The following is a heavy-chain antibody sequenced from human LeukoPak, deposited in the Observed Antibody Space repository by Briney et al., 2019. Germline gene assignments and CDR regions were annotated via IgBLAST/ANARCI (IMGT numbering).Heavy chain of an antibody. CDR2: ISWNSGSI. V-gene: IGHV3-9*01. Sequence: GGSLRLSCAASGFTFDDYAMHWVRQAPGKGLEWVSGISWNSGSIGYADSVKGRFTISRDNSKNTLYLQMDSLRAEDTAVYYCAKTRLNSGSFSRFDYWGQGTLVTVSS. CDR3: AKTRLNSGSFSRFDY. CDR1: GFTFDDYA. D-gene: IGHD1-26*01. J-gene: IGHJ4*02.